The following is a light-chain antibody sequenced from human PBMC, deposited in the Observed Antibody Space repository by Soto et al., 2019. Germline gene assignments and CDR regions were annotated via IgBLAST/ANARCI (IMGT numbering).Light chain of an antibody. Sequence: ETVLTQSPGTLSLSPGERVTLSCRTSQSVSSSYLAWYQQKPGQAPRLLMYGASNRASGIPDRFSGSGSGTDFTLTISRLEPEDFAVYYCQQYGGSSLIIFGQGTRLE. CDR1: QSVSSSY. CDR3: QQYGGSSLII. CDR2: GAS. V-gene: IGKV3-20*01. J-gene: IGKJ5*01.